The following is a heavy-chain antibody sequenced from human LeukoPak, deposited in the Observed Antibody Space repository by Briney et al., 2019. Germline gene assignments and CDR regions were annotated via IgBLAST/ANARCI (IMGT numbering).Heavy chain of an antibody. CDR1: GFTFSSYA. CDR3: ARDLSGVTGYTYGRGIDY. V-gene: IGHV3-30*04. CDR2: ISYDGSNK. J-gene: IGHJ4*02. D-gene: IGHD5-18*01. Sequence: GGSLRLSCAASGFTFSSYAMHWVRQAPGKGLEWVAVISYDGSNKYYADSVKGRFTISKDNSKNTLYLQMNSLRAEDTAVYYCARDLSGVTGYTYGRGIDYWGQGTLVTVSS.